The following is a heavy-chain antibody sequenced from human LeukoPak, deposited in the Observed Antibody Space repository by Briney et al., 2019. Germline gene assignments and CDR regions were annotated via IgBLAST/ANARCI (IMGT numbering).Heavy chain of an antibody. Sequence: KSSETLSLTCTVSGGSISSGSYYWSWIRQPAGKGLEWIGRIYTSGSTNYNPSLKSRVTISVDTSKNQFSLKLSSVTAADTAVYYCARKSGITMVSSAFDIWGQGTMVTVSS. V-gene: IGHV4-61*02. D-gene: IGHD3-10*01. CDR3: ARKSGITMVSSAFDI. CDR2: IYTSGST. J-gene: IGHJ3*02. CDR1: GGSISSGSYY.